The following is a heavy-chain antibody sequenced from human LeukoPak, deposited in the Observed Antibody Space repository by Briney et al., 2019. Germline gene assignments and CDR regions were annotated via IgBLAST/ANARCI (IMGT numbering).Heavy chain of an antibody. D-gene: IGHD5-18*01. Sequence: SETLSLTCSVSDGSTTGYYWSWIRQPPGKGLEWIAYVYYTGRTLYNPSLESRVTISVDTSKTQFSLTVTSVTAADTAVYYCARDRHTAMVYYYYYMDVWGTGTTVTVSS. CDR1: DGSTTGYY. CDR2: VYYTGRT. CDR3: ARDRHTAMVYYYYYMDV. V-gene: IGHV4-59*12. J-gene: IGHJ6*03.